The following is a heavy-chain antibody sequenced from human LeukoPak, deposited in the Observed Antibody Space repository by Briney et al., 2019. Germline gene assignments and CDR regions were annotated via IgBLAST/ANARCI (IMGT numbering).Heavy chain of an antibody. CDR2: VSYLGDNT. V-gene: IGHV3-23*01. J-gene: IGHJ4*02. D-gene: IGHD3-16*02. Sequence: PGGSLRHSCAASGFTFSDHAMSWVRQAPRQGLEWVSSVSYLGDNTFYADSVKGRFTISRDNSKNTLYLQMNSLRAEDTAVYYCAKVRQGGVIDSNDYWGQGTLVTVSS. CDR1: GFTFSDHA. CDR3: AKVRQGGVIDSNDY.